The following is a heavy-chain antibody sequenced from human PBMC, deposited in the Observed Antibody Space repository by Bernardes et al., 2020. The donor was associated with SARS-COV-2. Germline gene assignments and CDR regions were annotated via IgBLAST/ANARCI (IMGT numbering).Heavy chain of an antibody. CDR1: GFTFSRSW. D-gene: IGHD6-13*01. Sequence: GGSLRLSCAASGFTFSRSWMHWVRQAPGKGLVWVSRVSADGTTASHADSVKGRFTISRDNAKNTVYLQMNSLTVEDTAVYYCARGGVTAAADYWGQGILVFVSS. J-gene: IGHJ4*02. V-gene: IGHV3-74*01. CDR3: ARGGVTAAADY. CDR2: VSADGTTA.